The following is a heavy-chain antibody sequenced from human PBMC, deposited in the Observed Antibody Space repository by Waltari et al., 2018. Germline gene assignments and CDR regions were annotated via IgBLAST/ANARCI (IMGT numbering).Heavy chain of an antibody. CDR3: ARDAVGATSADAFDI. Sequence: QVQLVQSGAEVKKPGASVTVSCKASGYTFTSYAMHWVRQAPGQRLEWMGWINAGNGNTKYSQEFQGRVTITRDTSASTAYMELSSLRSEDMAVYYCARDAVGATSADAFDIWGQGTMVTVSS. J-gene: IGHJ3*02. D-gene: IGHD1-26*01. V-gene: IGHV1-3*03. CDR2: INAGNGNT. CDR1: GYTFTSYA.